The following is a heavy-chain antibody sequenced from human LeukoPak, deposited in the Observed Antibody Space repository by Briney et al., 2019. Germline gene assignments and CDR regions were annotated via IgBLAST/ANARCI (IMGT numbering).Heavy chain of an antibody. J-gene: IGHJ3*02. Sequence: PGGSLRLSCAASGFTVSSNYMSWVRQAPGKGLEWVSVIYSGGSTYYADSVKGRFTISRDNSKNTLYLQMNSLRAEDTAVCYCARDAYGSGTLNAFDIWDQRTMVTVSS. CDR3: ARDAYGSGTLNAFDI. D-gene: IGHD3-10*01. CDR1: GFTVSSNY. CDR2: IYSGGST. V-gene: IGHV3-66*01.